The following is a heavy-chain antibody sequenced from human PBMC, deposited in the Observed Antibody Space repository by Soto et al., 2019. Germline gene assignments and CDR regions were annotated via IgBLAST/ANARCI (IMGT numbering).Heavy chain of an antibody. D-gene: IGHD3-16*01. CDR1: GCSVNIGTYY. CDR2: IHYSGST. V-gene: IGHV4-61*01. Sequence: SETLSPTCTFPGCSVNIGTYYWQSNCQPPGKGLEWIGFIHYSGSTNYNPSLKGRVTMSVDTSKNQFSLKLKYVTAADTAIYYCATGGEGTLGSGMDVWGQGTTVTVS. CDR3: ATGGEGTLGSGMDV. J-gene: IGHJ6*02.